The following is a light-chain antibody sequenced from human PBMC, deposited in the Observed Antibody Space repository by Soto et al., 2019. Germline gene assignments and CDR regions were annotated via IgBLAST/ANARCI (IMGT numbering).Light chain of an antibody. CDR1: SEHSTYA. Sequence: QPVLTQSPSASASLGASVKVTCTLNSEHSTYAIAWHRQQPEKVPRYLMRTYSDGSHVRGYGIPDRFLGSSSGAERHLSISSRLSDDESVYYCQSWVAGSVVFGGWTKLTV. CDR3: QSWVAGSVV. J-gene: IGLJ2*01. V-gene: IGLV4-69*01. CDR2: TYSDGSH.